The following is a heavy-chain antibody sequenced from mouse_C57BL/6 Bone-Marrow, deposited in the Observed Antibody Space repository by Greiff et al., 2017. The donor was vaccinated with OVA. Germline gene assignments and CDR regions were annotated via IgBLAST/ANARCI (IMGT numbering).Heavy chain of an antibody. CDR2: IDPEDGDT. CDR1: GFNIKDYY. V-gene: IGHV14-1*01. Sequence: VQLKQSGAELVRPGASVKLSCTASGFNIKDYYMHWVKQRPEQGLEWIGRIDPEDGDTEYAPKFQGKATMTADTSSNTAYLQRSSLTSEDTAVYYCTTSFYYYGSSVYAMDYWGQGTSVTVSS. J-gene: IGHJ4*01. CDR3: TTSFYYYGSSVYAMDY. D-gene: IGHD1-1*01.